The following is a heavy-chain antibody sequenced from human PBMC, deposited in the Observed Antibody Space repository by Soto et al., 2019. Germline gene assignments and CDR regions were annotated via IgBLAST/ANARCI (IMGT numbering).Heavy chain of an antibody. V-gene: IGHV1-18*01. J-gene: IGHJ6*02. Sequence: QVQLVQSGAEVKKPGASVKVSCKASGYTFTSYGISWVRQAPGQGLEWMGWISAYNGNTNYEQKLQGRVTMTTDTATSTAYMELRSLRSDDTAVYYCERCPDYSIDPEDYGMDVWGQGTTVTVSS. CDR3: ERCPDYSIDPEDYGMDV. CDR1: GYTFTSYG. CDR2: ISAYNGNT. D-gene: IGHD4-4*01.